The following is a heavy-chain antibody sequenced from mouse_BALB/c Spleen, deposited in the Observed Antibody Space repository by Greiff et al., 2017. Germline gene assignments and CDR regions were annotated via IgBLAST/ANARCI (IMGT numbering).Heavy chain of an antibody. CDR2: IRSKSNNYAT. V-gene: IGHV10-1*02. CDR3: VRRAYGSREDWYFDV. D-gene: IGHD1-1*01. J-gene: IGHJ1*01. Sequence: EVQLVESGGGLVQPKGSLKLSCAATGFTFNTYAMNWVRQAPGKGLEWVARIRSKSNNYATYYADSVKDRFTISRDDSQSMLYLQMNNLKTEDTAMYYCVRRAYGSREDWYFDVWGAGTTVTVSS. CDR1: GFTFNTYA.